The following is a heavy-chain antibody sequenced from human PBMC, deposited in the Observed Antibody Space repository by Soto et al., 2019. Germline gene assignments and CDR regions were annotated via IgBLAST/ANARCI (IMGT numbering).Heavy chain of an antibody. D-gene: IGHD2-2*03. V-gene: IGHV3-23*01. CDR3: AIHGWPSYSYYMYG. CDR2: IRGSGDVT. J-gene: IGHJ6*03. Sequence: GMSLRLSCAAYGVTFGNYAMTWIGQGPGKGLEWVSVIRGSGDVTYYADSVQGRFAISRDNSKNTLYLQMNSLRDEDTAIYYWAIHGWPSYSYYMYGCGKGTTVTVSS. CDR1: GVTFGNYA.